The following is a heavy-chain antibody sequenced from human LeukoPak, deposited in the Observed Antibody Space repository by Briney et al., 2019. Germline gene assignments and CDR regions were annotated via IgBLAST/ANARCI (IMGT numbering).Heavy chain of an antibody. D-gene: IGHD1-26*01. J-gene: IGHJ4*02. Sequence: GGSLRLSCAASGFTLTSDSMNWVRQAPGKGLEWISYISSGATTTYYADSVKGRFTISRDNAGNSLYLQINSLRVDDTAVYYCAKGTVGAKYWGQGALVIVSS. V-gene: IGHV3-48*04. CDR1: GFTLTSDS. CDR2: ISSGATTT. CDR3: AKGTVGAKY.